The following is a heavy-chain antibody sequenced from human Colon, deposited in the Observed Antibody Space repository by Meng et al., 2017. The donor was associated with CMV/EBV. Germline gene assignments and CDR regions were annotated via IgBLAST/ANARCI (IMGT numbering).Heavy chain of an antibody. J-gene: IGHJ6*02. CDR2: IYSGGST. V-gene: IGHV3-66*02. CDR1: GFTVSSNY. Sequence: GESLKISCAASGFTVSSNYMTWVRQAPGKGLEWVSVIYSGGSTQYADSVKGRFTISRDNSKNTLYLQMHSLRAEDTAVYYCARDGNDCIDGVCYYYYYGMDVWGQGTTVTVSS. CDR3: ARDGNDCIDGVCYYYYYGMDV. D-gene: IGHD2-8*01.